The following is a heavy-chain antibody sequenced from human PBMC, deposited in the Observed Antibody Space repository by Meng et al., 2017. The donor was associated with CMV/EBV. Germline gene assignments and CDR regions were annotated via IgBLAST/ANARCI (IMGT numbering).Heavy chain of an antibody. Sequence: QGQLQDAGPGLVKPSETLSLTCTVFGGSISSYYWSWIRQPAGKGLEWIGRIYTSGSTNYNPSLKSRVTMSVDTSKNQFSLKLSSVTAADTAVYYCARDLMNCSSTSCANWFDPWGQGTLVTVSS. CDR2: IYTSGST. CDR1: GGSISSYY. J-gene: IGHJ5*02. CDR3: ARDLMNCSSTSCANWFDP. D-gene: IGHD2-2*01. V-gene: IGHV4-4*07.